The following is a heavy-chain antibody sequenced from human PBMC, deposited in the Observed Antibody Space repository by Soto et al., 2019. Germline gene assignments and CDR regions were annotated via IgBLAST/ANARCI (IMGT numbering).Heavy chain of an antibody. J-gene: IGHJ4*02. CDR1: GFTFSSYA. CDR3: AKDYYDFWSGHYYFDY. Sequence: EMQLLESGGCLVQPGGSLRLSCAASGFTFSSYAMSWVRQAPGKGLEWVSTIVGSGGTTYYADSVKGRFTVSRDNSKNTLYLQMNSLRAEDTALYYCAKDYYDFWSGHYYFDYWGQGTLVTVSS. D-gene: IGHD3-3*01. V-gene: IGHV3-23*01. CDR2: IVGSGGTT.